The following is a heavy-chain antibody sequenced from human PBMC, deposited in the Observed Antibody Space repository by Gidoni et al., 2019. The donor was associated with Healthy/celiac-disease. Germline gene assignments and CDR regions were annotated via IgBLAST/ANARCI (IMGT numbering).Heavy chain of an antibody. D-gene: IGHD3-16*01. CDR1: GGSISSGSYY. Sequence: QVQLQESGPGLVKPSQTLSLTCTVSGGSISSGSYYWSWIRQPAGKGLEWIGRIYTSGSTNYNPSLKSRVTISVDTSKNQFSLKLSSVTAADTAVYYCARDTSSPTPTFGEAAEYFDLWGRGTLVTVSS. J-gene: IGHJ2*01. CDR3: ARDTSSPTPTFGEAAEYFDL. V-gene: IGHV4-61*02. CDR2: IYTSGST.